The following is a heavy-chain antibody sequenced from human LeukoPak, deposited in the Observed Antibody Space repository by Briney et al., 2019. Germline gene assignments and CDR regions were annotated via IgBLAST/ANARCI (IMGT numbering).Heavy chain of an antibody. D-gene: IGHD1-26*01. Sequence: EASVKVSCKVSGYTLTELSMHWVRQAPGQGLEWMGWINPNSGGTNYAQKFQGRVTMTRDTSISTAYMELSRLRSDDTAVYYCAAHQSGSYTYYYYMDVWGKGTAVTVSS. J-gene: IGHJ6*03. CDR3: AAHQSGSYTYYYYMDV. CDR1: GYTLTELS. CDR2: INPNSGGT. V-gene: IGHV1-2*02.